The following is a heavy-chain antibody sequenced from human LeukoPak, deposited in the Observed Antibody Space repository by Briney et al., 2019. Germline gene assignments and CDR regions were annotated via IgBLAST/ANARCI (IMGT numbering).Heavy chain of an antibody. D-gene: IGHD3-10*01. V-gene: IGHV3-23*01. CDR3: AKAAHYYGSGSSLPY. CDR2: ISGSGGST. J-gene: IGHJ4*02. CDR1: GFTFSSYA. Sequence: GGSLRLSCAASGFTFSSYAMSWVRQAPGKGREWVSAISGSGGSTYYADSVKGRFTISRDNSKNTLYLQMNSLRAEDTAVYYCAKAAHYYGSGSSLPYWGQGTLVTVSS.